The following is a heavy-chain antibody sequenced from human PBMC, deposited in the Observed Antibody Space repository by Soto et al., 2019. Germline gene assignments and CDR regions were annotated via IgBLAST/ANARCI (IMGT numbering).Heavy chain of an antibody. CDR2: ISRSGTNI. CDR1: GFTFSSNS. Sequence: GGSLRLSCAASGFTFSSNSMSWVRQTPGMGLTWVSSISRSGTNIYYADSVKGRFTISRDNSKDTLYLQMNGLRAEDTAVYFCARGAGINPFDSWGPGTLVTVSS. CDR3: ARGAGINPFDS. D-gene: IGHD1-1*01. J-gene: IGHJ4*02. V-gene: IGHV3-23*01.